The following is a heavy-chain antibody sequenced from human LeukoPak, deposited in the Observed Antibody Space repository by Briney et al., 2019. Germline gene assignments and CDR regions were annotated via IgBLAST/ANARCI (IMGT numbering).Heavy chain of an antibody. V-gene: IGHV3-30*03. CDR2: ISYDGSNK. CDR1: GFTFSSYG. CDR3: AREPYSSGWYFSYYFDY. J-gene: IGHJ4*02. Sequence: GGSLRLSCAASGFTFSSYGMHWVRQAPGKGLEWVAVISYDGSNKYYADSVKGRFTISRDNSKNTLYLQMNSLRAEDTAVYYCAREPYSSGWYFSYYFDYWGQGTLVTVSS. D-gene: IGHD6-19*01.